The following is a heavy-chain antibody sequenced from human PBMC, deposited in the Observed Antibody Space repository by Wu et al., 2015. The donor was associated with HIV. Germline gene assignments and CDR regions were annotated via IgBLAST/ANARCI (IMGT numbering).Heavy chain of an antibody. CDR1: GYTFTSYG. CDR3: AIPFPPRAARQEGFDY. D-gene: IGHD6-6*01. CDR2: ISAYNGNT. V-gene: IGHV1-18*01. Sequence: QVQLVQSGAEVKKPGASVKVSCKASGYTFTSYGISWVRQAPGQGLEWMGWISAYNGNTNYAQKLQGRVTMTTDTSTSTAYMELRSLRSDDTAVYYCAIPFPPRAARQEGFDYVGPGNPGHRLL. J-gene: IGHJ4*02.